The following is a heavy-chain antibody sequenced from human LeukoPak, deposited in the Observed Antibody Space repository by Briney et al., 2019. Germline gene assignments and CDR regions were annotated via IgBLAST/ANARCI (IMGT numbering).Heavy chain of an antibody. V-gene: IGHV4-34*01. Sequence: SETLSLTCSVSDDSITMYYWTWIRQPPGKGLEWIGEINHSGSTNYNPSLKSRVTISVDTSKSQFSLKLSSVTAADTAVYYCARGRTGVGATTGYLYYYYYMDVWGKGTTVTVSS. CDR1: DDSITMYY. J-gene: IGHJ6*03. D-gene: IGHD1-26*01. CDR3: ARGRTGVGATTGYLYYYYYMDV. CDR2: INHSGST.